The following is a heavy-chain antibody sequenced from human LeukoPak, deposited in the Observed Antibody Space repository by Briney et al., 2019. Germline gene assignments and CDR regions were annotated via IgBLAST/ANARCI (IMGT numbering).Heavy chain of an antibody. J-gene: IGHJ4*02. Sequence: PSETLSLTCGVSGGSITQTNWTWVRQPPGKGLEWIGEVNLQGSTNYNPSLMGRVAISVDKSENHVSLQLTSVTPSDTAVYYCAREGGPYRPLDYSGQGTLVTVSS. CDR1: GGSITQTNW. CDR2: VNLQGST. V-gene: IGHV4-4*02. CDR3: AREGGPYRPLDY.